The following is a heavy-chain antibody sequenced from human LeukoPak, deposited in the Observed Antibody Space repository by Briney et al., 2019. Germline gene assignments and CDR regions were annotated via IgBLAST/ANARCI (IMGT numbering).Heavy chain of an antibody. V-gene: IGHV3-23*01. CDR2: ITGSGENT. J-gene: IGHJ6*02. CDR3: AKAPTFWSGYGDYDYGLDV. D-gene: IGHD3-3*01. Sequence: GGSLRLSCAASGFAFSSYAMTWVRQAPGKGLEWVSVITGSGENTYYADSVKGRFTISRDNSKNTVFLQMSSLRDEDTATYYCAKAPTFWSGYGDYDYGLDVWGQGTTVTVSS. CDR1: GFAFSSYA.